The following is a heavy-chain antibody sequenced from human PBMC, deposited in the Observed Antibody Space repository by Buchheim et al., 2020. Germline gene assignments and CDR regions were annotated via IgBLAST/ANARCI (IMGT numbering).Heavy chain of an antibody. CDR1: GFSFSTYS. Sequence: MHLVESGGGVVQPGGSLRLSCAASGFSFSTYSMNWVRQAPGKGLEWISYIGSRNSAIYYADSVKGRFTISRDDAKNSLHLQMNSLGDEDTAVYYCVAWIRDVDQPWGQGTL. D-gene: IGHD5-12*01. CDR3: VAWIRDVDQP. J-gene: IGHJ1*01. CDR2: IGSRNSAI. V-gene: IGHV3-48*02.